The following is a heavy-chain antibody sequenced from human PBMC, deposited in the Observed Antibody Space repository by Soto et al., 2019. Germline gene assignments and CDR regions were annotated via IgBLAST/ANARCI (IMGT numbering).Heavy chain of an antibody. V-gene: IGHV3-48*01. CDR2: ISSSSSTI. D-gene: IGHD3-10*01. J-gene: IGHJ3*02. CDR3: ARESYYGSGSYYNAQNDAFDI. Sequence: GGSLRLSCAASGFTFSSYSMNWVRQAPGKGLEWVSYISSSSSTIYYADSVKGRFTISRDNAKNSLYLQMNSLRAEDTAVYYCARESYYGSGSYYNAQNDAFDIWGQGTMVTVS. CDR1: GFTFSSYS.